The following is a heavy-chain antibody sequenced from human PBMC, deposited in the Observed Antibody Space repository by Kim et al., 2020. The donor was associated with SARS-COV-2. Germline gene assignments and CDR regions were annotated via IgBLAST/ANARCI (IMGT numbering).Heavy chain of an antibody. CDR3: ARDLGYDILTGYADAFDI. D-gene: IGHD3-9*01. Sequence: TGRLTTSRDTAKNSLYLQMNSLRAEDTAVYYCARDLGYDILTGYADAFDIWGQGTMVTVSS. J-gene: IGHJ3*02. V-gene: IGHV3-11*05.